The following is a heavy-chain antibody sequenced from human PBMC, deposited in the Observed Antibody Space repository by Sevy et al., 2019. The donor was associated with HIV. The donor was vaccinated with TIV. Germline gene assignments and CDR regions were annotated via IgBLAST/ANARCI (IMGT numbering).Heavy chain of an antibody. CDR3: ARDIVTYYYDGDYYTPGYGMDV. CDR1: GFTVSSNH. J-gene: IGHJ6*02. D-gene: IGHD3-22*01. V-gene: IGHV3-53*01. CDR2: IYTGDTT. Sequence: GGSLRLSCVASGFTVSSNHMNWVRQAPGKGLEWVSVIYTGDTTDYIDSVKGRFTISRDNSKNTVYLQMNNLRAEDTAVYYCARDIVTYYYDGDYYTPGYGMDVWGQGTTVTVSS.